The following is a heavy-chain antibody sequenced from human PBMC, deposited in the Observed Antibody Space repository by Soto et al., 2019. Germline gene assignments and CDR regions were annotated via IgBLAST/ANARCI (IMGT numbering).Heavy chain of an antibody. V-gene: IGHV4-34*01. Sequence: PSETLSLTCAVYGGSFSCYYWTWIRQPPGKGVEWIGEINHSGSTNYNPSLKSRVTISVDTSKNQFSLKLSSVTAADTAVYYCARLNFRHYDFWSGSKGMDVWGQGTTVTVSS. CDR1: GGSFSCYY. D-gene: IGHD3-3*01. CDR3: ARLNFRHYDFWSGSKGMDV. CDR2: INHSGST. J-gene: IGHJ6*02.